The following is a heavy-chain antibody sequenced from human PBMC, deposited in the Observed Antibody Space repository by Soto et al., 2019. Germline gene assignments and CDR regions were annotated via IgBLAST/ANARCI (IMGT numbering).Heavy chain of an antibody. D-gene: IGHD3-16*01. CDR2: IWYDGSNK. CDR1: GFTFSSYG. Sequence: QVQLVESGGGVVQPGRSLRLSCAASGFTFSSYGMHWVRQAPGKGLEWVAVIWYDGSNKYYADSVKGRFTISRDNSKNTLYLQMNSLRAEDTAVYYCARDMMIRQNWCDHWGQGTLVTVSS. J-gene: IGHJ5*02. CDR3: ARDMMIRQNWCDH. V-gene: IGHV3-33*01.